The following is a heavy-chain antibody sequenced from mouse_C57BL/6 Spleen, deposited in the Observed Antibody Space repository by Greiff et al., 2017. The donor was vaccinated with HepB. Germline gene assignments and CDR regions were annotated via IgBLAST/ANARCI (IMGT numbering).Heavy chain of an antibody. J-gene: IGHJ4*01. CDR1: GYAFSSYW. V-gene: IGHV1-80*01. CDR3: ARSGFITTVVAPYAMDY. D-gene: IGHD1-1*01. CDR2: IYPGDGDT. Sequence: QVQLKESGAELVKPGASVKISCKASGYAFSSYWMNWVKQRPGKGLEWIGQIYPGDGDTNYNGKFKGKATLTADKSSSTAYMQLSSLTSEDSAVYFCARSGFITTVVAPYAMDYWGQGTSVTVSS.